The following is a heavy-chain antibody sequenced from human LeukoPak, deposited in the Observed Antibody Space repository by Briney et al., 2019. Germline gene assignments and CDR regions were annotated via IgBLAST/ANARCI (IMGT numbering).Heavy chain of an antibody. CDR1: GFTFSDYY. CDR2: ISSSSTYT. J-gene: IGHJ4*02. V-gene: IGHV3-11*06. Sequence: GGSLRLSCAASGFTFSDYYMSWIRQAPGKGLEWVSFISSSSTYTNYADSVKGRFTIFRDDARNSLYLQMNSLRAEDTAVYYCARDSNFGGWIDFWGQGTLVTVSS. CDR3: ARDSNFGGWIDF. D-gene: IGHD6-19*01.